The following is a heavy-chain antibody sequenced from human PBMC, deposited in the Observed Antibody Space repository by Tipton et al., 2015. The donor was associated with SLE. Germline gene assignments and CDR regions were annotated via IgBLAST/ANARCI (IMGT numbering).Heavy chain of an antibody. CDR3: ARRDTDYSNAFDI. D-gene: IGHD2-15*01. CDR1: GGSISSHY. CDR2: IYYSGST. J-gene: IGHJ3*02. Sequence: TLSLTCTVSGGSISSHYWSWIRQPPGKGLEWIGYIYYSGSTNYNPSLKSRVTISVDTSKNQFSLKLSSVTAADTAVHYCARRDTDYSNAFDIWGQGTMVTVSS. V-gene: IGHV4-59*11.